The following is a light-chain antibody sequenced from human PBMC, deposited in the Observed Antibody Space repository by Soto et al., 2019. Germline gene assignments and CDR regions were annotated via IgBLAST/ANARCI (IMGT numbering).Light chain of an antibody. CDR2: DAS. V-gene: IGKV3-11*01. CDR3: QQRRNWPPLT. J-gene: IGKJ4*01. CDR1: ENVDIY. Sequence: ETVLTQSPATLSLSPGERATLSCRASENVDIYLAWYQQKPGQAPRLLIYDASNRATGIPARFSGSGSGTDFTLTISSLEPEDFAVYYCQQRRNWPPLTFGEGTRVEIK.